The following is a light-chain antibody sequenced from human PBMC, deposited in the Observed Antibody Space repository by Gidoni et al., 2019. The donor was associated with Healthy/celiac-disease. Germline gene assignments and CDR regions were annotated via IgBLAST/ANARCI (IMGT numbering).Light chain of an antibody. CDR2: DVR. CDR1: SSAVGGYKY. J-gene: IGLJ1*01. V-gene: IGLV2-14*01. Sequence: QSALTQPASVSGSPGQSITISCTGTSSAVGGYKYVSWYQQHPGKAPKLMIYDVRNRPSGVSNRFSGSKSGNTASLTISGLQAEDEADYYCSSYTSSSTYVFGTGTKVTVL. CDR3: SSYTSSSTYV.